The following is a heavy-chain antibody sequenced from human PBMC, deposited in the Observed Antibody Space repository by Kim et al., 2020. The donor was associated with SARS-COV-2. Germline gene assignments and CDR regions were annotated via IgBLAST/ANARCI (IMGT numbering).Heavy chain of an antibody. D-gene: IGHD6-13*01. Sequence: GGSLRLSCAASGFTFSSYGVHWVRQAPGKGLEWVAVIWYDGSNKYYADSVKGRFTISRDNSKNTLYLQMNSLRAEDTAVYYCARDKGIAAAVVFYWGQGTLVTVSS. CDR2: IWYDGSNK. CDR1: GFTFSSYG. CDR3: ARDKGIAAAVVFY. V-gene: IGHV3-33*01. J-gene: IGHJ4*02.